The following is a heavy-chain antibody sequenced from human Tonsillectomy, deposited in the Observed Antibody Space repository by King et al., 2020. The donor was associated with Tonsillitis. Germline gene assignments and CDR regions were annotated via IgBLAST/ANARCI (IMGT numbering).Heavy chain of an antibody. V-gene: IGHV3-48*01. CDR3: ARAWGGYCSGGSCYSDY. D-gene: IGHD2-15*01. J-gene: IGHJ4*02. CDR1: GFTFSSHS. Sequence: VQLVESGGGLVQPGGSLRLSCAASGFTFSSHSMNWVRQAPGKGLEWVSYISSSSSTIYYADSVKGRFTISRDNAKNSLYLQMNSLRAEDTAVYYCARAWGGYCSGGSCYSDYWGQGTLVTVSS. CDR2: ISSSSSTI.